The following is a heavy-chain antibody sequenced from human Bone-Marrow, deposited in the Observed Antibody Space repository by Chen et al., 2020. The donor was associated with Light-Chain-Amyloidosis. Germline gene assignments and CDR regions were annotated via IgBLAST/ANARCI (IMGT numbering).Heavy chain of an antibody. V-gene: IGHV4-38-2*02. CDR2: VFHSGST. Sequence: QVQLQESGPGLVKPSETLSLLCTVPNYSISNGFFWGWIRQAPGKGLEWIGSVFHSGSTVYNPSRKSRATVSMDTSKNQFSLKLTSVTAADSAVYYCARCVGATPFDYWGPGTLVTVSS. CDR1: NYSISNGFF. D-gene: IGHD1-26*01. J-gene: IGHJ4*02. CDR3: ARCVGATPFDY.